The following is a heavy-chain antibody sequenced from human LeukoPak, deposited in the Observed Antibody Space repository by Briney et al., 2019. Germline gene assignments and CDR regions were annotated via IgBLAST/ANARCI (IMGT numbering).Heavy chain of an antibody. CDR1: GFTFSSYG. D-gene: IGHD6-19*01. J-gene: IGHJ4*02. Sequence: GRSLRLSCAASGFTFSSYGMHWVRQAPGKGLEWVAVIWYDGSNKHYADSVKGRFTISRDNSKNTLYLQMDSLRAEDTAVYYCARKQWPIDYWGRGTLVTVSS. V-gene: IGHV3-33*01. CDR2: IWYDGSNK. CDR3: ARKQWPIDY.